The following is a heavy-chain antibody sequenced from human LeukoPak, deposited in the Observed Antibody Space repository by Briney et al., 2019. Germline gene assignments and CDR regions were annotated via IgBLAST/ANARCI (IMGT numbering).Heavy chain of an antibody. J-gene: IGHJ3*02. V-gene: IGHV3-23*01. CDR2: ISGSGGST. Sequence: PGGSLRLSCAASGFTFSSYAMSWVRQAPGKGLEWVSAISGSGGSTYYADSVKGRFTISRDNSKNTLYLQMNSLRAEDTAVYYCAKDRGRASRPHEAAFDIWGQGTMVTVSS. CDR3: AKDRGRASRPHEAAFDI. D-gene: IGHD1-26*01. CDR1: GFTFSSYA.